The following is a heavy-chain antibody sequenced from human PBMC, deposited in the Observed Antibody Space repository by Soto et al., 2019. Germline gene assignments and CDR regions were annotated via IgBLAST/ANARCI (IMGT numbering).Heavy chain of an antibody. Sequence: PGGSLRLSCAASGFTFSNYWMHWVRQAPGKGLVWVSRIKTDGSSTNYADSVKGRFTISRDNAKNTLYLQMDSPRAEDTAVYYCGSSRWSGIVEDWGQGTLVTVSS. D-gene: IGHD3-3*01. CDR2: IKTDGSST. CDR3: GSSRWSGIVED. J-gene: IGHJ4*02. CDR1: GFTFSNYW. V-gene: IGHV3-74*01.